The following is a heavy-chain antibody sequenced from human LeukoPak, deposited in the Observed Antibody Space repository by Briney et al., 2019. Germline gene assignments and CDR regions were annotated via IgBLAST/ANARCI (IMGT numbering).Heavy chain of an antibody. J-gene: IGHJ6*03. CDR3: ARGPRITLVRGGQWYYYMDV. CDR1: GYTFSSNY. Sequence: ASVKVSCKASGYTFSSNYMHWVRQAPGQGLEWMGIVNPSGGSTNYAQKFQGRVTMTRDTSTSTVYMELSSLRSEDTAVYYCARGPRITLVRGGQWYYYMDVWGKGTTVTISS. CDR2: VNPSGGST. D-gene: IGHD3-10*01. V-gene: IGHV1-46*01.